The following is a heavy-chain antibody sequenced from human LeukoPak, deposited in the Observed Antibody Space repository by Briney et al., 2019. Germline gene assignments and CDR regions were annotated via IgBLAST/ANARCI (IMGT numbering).Heavy chain of an antibody. D-gene: IGHD4-17*01. CDR1: GFTFEDYG. Sequence: GGSLRLSCAASGFTFEDYGMTWVRQAPGKGLEWVSGINWNGGSTGYADSVKGRFTISRGNAKNSLYLQMNSLRAEDTAFYYCARVASRTYGDYFDYWGQGTLVTVSS. CDR2: INWNGGST. CDR3: ARVASRTYGDYFDY. V-gene: IGHV3-20*04. J-gene: IGHJ4*02.